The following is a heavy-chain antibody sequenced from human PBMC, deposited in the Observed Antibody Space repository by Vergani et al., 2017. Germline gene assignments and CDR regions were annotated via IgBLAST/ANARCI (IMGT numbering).Heavy chain of an antibody. J-gene: IGHJ6*02. D-gene: IGHD4-11*01. Sequence: QVQLVESGGGVVQPGRSLRLSCAASGFTFSSYGMHWVRQAPGKGLEWVAVISYDGSNKYYADSVKGRFTNSRDNSKNTLYLQMNSLRAEDTAVYYCAKWGLQLYYYYYGMDVWGQGTTVTVSS. CDR2: ISYDGSNK. V-gene: IGHV3-30*18. CDR3: AKWGLQLYYYYYGMDV. CDR1: GFTFSSYG.